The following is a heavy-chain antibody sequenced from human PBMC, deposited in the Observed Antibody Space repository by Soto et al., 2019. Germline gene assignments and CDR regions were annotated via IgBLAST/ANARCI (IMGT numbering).Heavy chain of an antibody. CDR3: AVATPTTVTDAFDI. CDR1: GGSISSSRYF. CDR2: IYYRGST. V-gene: IGHV4-39*01. D-gene: IGHD4-4*01. J-gene: IGHJ3*02. Sequence: SETLSLTCIVSGGSISSSRYFWGWIRQPPGKGLEWIGSIYYRGSTYYNPSLKSRVTISVDTSKNQFSLKLSSVTAADTAVYYCAVATPTTVTDAFDIWGQGTMVTVSS.